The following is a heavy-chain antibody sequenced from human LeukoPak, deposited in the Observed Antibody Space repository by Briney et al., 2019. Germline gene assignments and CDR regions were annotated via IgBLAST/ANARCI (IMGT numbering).Heavy chain of an antibody. D-gene: IGHD1-26*01. CDR1: GFTFSSYG. J-gene: IGHJ4*02. CDR3: AKDRVGALLYFDS. CDR2: ITGSGGGI. V-gene: IGHV3-23*01. Sequence: GGTLRLSCGASGFTFSSYGMNWVRQAPGKGLEWVSGITGSGGGIYYADSVKGRFTISRDNSKNTLYLQMNSLRAEDTAVYSCAKDRVGALLYFDSWGQGILVTVSS.